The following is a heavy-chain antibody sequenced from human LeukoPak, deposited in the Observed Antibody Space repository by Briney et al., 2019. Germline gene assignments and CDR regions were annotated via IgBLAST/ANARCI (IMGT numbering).Heavy chain of an antibody. J-gene: IGHJ4*02. CDR2: INPADGGT. CDR3: AEGNWNDVSFDY. D-gene: IGHD1-1*01. V-gene: IGHV1-2*02. Sequence: ASVKVSCKASGYTFTGNYMHWVRQAPGQGLEWMGWINPADGGTKFAQNFQVRVTMTSDTSISTAYMELSSLRSDNTAVYYCAEGNWNDVSFDYWGQGTLVTVSS. CDR1: GYTFTGNY.